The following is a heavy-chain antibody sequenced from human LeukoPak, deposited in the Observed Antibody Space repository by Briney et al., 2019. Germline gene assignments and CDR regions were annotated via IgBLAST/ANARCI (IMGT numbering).Heavy chain of an antibody. CDR3: AKEADYSESSGAFGYYDY. CDR1: GFTFSTYA. D-gene: IGHD3-22*01. V-gene: IGHV3-64D*09. CDR2: VSSNGDNT. J-gene: IGHJ4*02. Sequence: PGGSLRLSCSASGFTFSTYAIHWVRQAPGKGLEYASAVSSNGDNTYYADSVKGRFTISRDNSKNTVYLQMSSLRAEDSAVYYCAKEADYSESSGAFGYYDYWGQGTLVTVSS.